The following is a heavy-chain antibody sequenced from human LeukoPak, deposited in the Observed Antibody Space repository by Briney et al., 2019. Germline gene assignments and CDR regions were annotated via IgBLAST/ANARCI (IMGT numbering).Heavy chain of an antibody. D-gene: IGHD3-10*01. CDR3: ARDIGTMVRGVIITLNYGMDV. V-gene: IGHV3-21*01. CDR2: ISSSSSYI. Sequence: GGSLRLSCAASGFTFSSYSMNWVRQAPGKGLEWVSSISSSSSYIYYADSVKGRFTISRDNAKNSLYLQMNSLRAEDTAVYYCARDIGTMVRGVIITLNYGMDVWGQGTTVTVSS. CDR1: GFTFSSYS. J-gene: IGHJ6*02.